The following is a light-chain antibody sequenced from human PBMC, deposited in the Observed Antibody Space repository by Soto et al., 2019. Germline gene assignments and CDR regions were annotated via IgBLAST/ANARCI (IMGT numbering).Light chain of an antibody. J-gene: IGKJ1*01. Sequence: EVVMAQSPATLSVSPGERATISCRASQSVTSNLAWYQQKPGQAPRLLIYGASTRATDIPARFSGSGSGTEFTLTLSTLQSEDFALYYCQESSNWPWTFGQGTKVEI. CDR2: GAS. CDR1: QSVTSN. CDR3: QESSNWPWT. V-gene: IGKV3-15*01.